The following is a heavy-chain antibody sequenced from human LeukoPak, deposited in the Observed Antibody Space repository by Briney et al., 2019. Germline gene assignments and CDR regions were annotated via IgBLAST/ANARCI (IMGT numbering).Heavy chain of an antibody. V-gene: IGHV1-2*02. Sequence: ASVKVSCKASGYTFTDYYIHWLRQAPGQGLEWMGWISANIGGTNYAQKFRGRVTMTKDTSISTAYMELSGPTSDDTAVYYCARDGSFDYWGRGTLVTVSS. CDR2: ISANIGGT. J-gene: IGHJ4*02. CDR1: GYTFTDYY. D-gene: IGHD5-12*01. CDR3: ARDGSFDY.